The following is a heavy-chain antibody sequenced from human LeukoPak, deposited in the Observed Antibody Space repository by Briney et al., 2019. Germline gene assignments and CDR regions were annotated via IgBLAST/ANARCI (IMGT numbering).Heavy chain of an antibody. J-gene: IGHJ5*02. Sequence: SQTLSLTCAISGDSVSSNSAAWNRIRQSPSRGLEWLGRTYYRSEWYNSYAGSVKSRITINPDTSKNHFSLKLSSVTAADTAVYYCARGRRKGIRLNWFDPWGQGTLVTVSS. CDR3: ARGRRKGIRLNWFDP. CDR2: TYYRSEWYN. D-gene: IGHD1-14*01. V-gene: IGHV6-1*01. CDR1: GDSVSSNSAA.